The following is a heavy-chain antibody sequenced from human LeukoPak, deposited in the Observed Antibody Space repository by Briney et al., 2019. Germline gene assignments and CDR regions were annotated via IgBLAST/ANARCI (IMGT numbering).Heavy chain of an antibody. Sequence: WETLSLTCTVSGGSMSDYYWSWIRQPPGKGLEWIGYIYYTGSTNYNPSLKDRVTISIDTSKNQFSLKLGSVTAADTALYYCARDYTMTHASDIWGQGTLVTVSS. D-gene: IGHD3-22*01. V-gene: IGHV4-59*01. CDR3: ARDYTMTHASDI. J-gene: IGHJ3*02. CDR1: GGSMSDYY. CDR2: IYYTGST.